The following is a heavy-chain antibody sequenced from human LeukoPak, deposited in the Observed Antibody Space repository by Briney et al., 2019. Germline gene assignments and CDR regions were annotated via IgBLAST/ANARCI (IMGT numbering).Heavy chain of an antibody. V-gene: IGHV1-24*01. D-gene: IGHD5-24*01. Sequence: ASVKVSCKVSGYTLTELSMHWVRQAPGKGLEWMGGFDPKDGETIYAQKFQGRVTMTEDTSTDTAYMELSSLRSEDTAVYYCATLHGYSYYFDYWGQGTLVTVSS. J-gene: IGHJ4*02. CDR3: ATLHGYSYYFDY. CDR1: GYTLTELS. CDR2: FDPKDGET.